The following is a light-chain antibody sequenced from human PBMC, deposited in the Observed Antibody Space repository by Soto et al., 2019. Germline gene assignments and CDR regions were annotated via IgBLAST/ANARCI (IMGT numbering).Light chain of an antibody. Sequence: MVLTQTPDTLSLSPGGRATLSCRASQSIRSERLAWYQKKPGQAPRLLIYDTSSRASGIPDRFSGSGSGTDFTLTISRLETEDFAVFYCQQYGTSEIIFGEGTRLEIK. CDR2: DTS. CDR1: QSIRSER. V-gene: IGKV3-20*01. CDR3: QQYGTSEII. J-gene: IGKJ5*01.